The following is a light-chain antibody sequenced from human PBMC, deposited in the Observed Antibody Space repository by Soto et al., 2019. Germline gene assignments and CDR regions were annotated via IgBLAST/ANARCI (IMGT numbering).Light chain of an antibody. CDR2: GAS. Sequence: EIVLTQSPGTLSLSAGERATLSCRASQSVSNNYLAWYQQKPGQAPGLLIYGASSRATGIPDRFTGSGSGTDFTLTIDRLEPEDFAVYYCQQYGRTPRTFGQGTKLEIK. CDR1: QSVSNNY. CDR3: QQYGRTPRT. V-gene: IGKV3-20*01. J-gene: IGKJ2*01.